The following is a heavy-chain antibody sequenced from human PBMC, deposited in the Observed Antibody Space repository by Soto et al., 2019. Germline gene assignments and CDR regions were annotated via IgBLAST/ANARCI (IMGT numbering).Heavy chain of an antibody. CDR2: MKANSGNT. CDR3: ARGSTAAAVEDY. Sequence: PGASVKVSCKASGYTFTSYDINWVRQATGQGLEWMGWMKANSGNTGYTQKFQGRVTMTRNTSISTAYMELSSLRSDDTAVYYCARGSTAAAVEDYWGQGTLVTVSS. V-gene: IGHV1-8*01. J-gene: IGHJ4*02. D-gene: IGHD6-13*01. CDR1: GYTFTSYD.